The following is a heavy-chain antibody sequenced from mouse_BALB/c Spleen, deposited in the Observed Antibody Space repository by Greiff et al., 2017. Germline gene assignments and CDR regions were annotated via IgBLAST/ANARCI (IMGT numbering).Heavy chain of an antibody. J-gene: IGHJ3*01. V-gene: IGHV1-54*01. Sequence: QVQLQQSGAELMKPGASVKISCKASGYAFTNYLIEWVKQRPGQGLEWIGVINPGSGGTNYNEKFKGKATLTADKSSSTAYMQLSSLTSDDSAVYFCARYGYYPFAYWGQGTLVTVSA. CDR3: ARYGYYPFAY. CDR2: INPGSGGT. D-gene: IGHD2-3*01. CDR1: GYAFTNYL.